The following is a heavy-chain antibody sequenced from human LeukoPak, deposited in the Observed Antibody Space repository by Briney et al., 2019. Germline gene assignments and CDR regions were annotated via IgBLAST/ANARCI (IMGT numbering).Heavy chain of an antibody. CDR2: INPSGGST. V-gene: IGHV1-46*01. J-gene: IGHJ4*02. CDR1: GYTFTSYY. D-gene: IGHD2-21*01. CDR3: ARGQRRHIDKAPSFDY. Sequence: ASVKVSCKASGYTFTSYYMHWVRQAPGQGLEWMGIINPSGGSTSYAQKFQGRVTMTRDMSTSTVYMELSSLRSEDTAVYYCARGQRRHIDKAPSFDYWGQGTLVTVSS.